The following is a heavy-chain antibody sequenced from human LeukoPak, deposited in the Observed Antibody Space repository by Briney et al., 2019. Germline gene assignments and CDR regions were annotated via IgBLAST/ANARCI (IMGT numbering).Heavy chain of an antibody. CDR3: ARGGGPGFFDY. CDR1: GFTVSSNY. V-gene: IGHV3-21*01. Sequence: GGSLRLSCAASGFTVSSNYMSWVRQAPGKGLEWVSSISSSSSYIYYADSVEGRFTISRDNAKNSLYLQMNSLRAEDTAVYYCARGGGPGFFDYWGQGTLVTVSS. D-gene: IGHD4-23*01. J-gene: IGHJ4*02. CDR2: ISSSSSYI.